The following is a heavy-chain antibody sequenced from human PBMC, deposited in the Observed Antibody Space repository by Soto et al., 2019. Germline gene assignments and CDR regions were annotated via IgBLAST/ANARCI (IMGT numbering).Heavy chain of an antibody. J-gene: IGHJ6*02. Sequence: SETLSLTCTVSGCSISSYYWSWIRQPPGKGLEWIGYIYYSGSTNYNPSLKSRVTISVDTSKNQFSLKLSSVTAADTAVYYCASSNIAAAPSYSSGMALWGRGTTVSVS. V-gene: IGHV4-59*01. CDR3: ASSNIAAAPSYSSGMAL. CDR2: IYYSGST. CDR1: GCSISSYY. D-gene: IGHD6-13*01.